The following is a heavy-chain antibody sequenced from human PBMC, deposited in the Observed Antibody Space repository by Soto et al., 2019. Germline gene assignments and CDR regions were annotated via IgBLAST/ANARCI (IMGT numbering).Heavy chain of an antibody. V-gene: IGHV3-23*01. J-gene: IGHJ4*02. CDR1: GFTLSSYA. Sequence: EVQLLESGGGLVQPGGSLRLSCAASGFTLSSYAMGWVRQAPGKGLEWVSAISANGAGTYYADSVKGRFTISRDNSKNTLYLQMRALGAEDTAVYFCAKDRCAPSPCFFDYWGQGTLVTVSS. D-gene: IGHD2-21*01. CDR3: AKDRCAPSPCFFDY. CDR2: ISANGAGT.